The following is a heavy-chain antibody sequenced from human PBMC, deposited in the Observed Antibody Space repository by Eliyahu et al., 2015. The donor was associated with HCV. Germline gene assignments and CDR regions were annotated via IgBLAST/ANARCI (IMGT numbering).Heavy chain of an antibody. V-gene: IGHV4-31*03. Sequence: QVQLQESGPGLVEPSQTLSLTCTVSGGSLSSGXYFWXWIRXHPGKDXEFIGYMYNSGSTYYNPSRKXRVTISVDTSENQFSLKLSSVTAADTAVYYCAKLGYCSSITCPRGGGFDIWGQGTMVTVSS. CDR1: GGSLSSGXYF. CDR2: MYNSGST. J-gene: IGHJ3*02. D-gene: IGHD2-2*01. CDR3: AKLGYCSSITCPRGGGFDI.